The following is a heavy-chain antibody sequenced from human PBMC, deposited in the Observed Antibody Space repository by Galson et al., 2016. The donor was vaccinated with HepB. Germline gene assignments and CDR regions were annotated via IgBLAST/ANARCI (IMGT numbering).Heavy chain of an antibody. D-gene: IGHD2-8*01. Sequence: SVKVSCKASGYTFTNYNINWVRQAPGQGLEWMGWVNPNSGDTGYAQKFQGTVTMTRNTSISTAYMELSSLRSEDTAVYFCARDGPHYVLRKYYGMDVWGKGTTVTVSS. V-gene: IGHV1-8*01. J-gene: IGHJ6*04. CDR1: GYTFTNYN. CDR2: VNPNSGDT. CDR3: ARDGPHYVLRKYYGMDV.